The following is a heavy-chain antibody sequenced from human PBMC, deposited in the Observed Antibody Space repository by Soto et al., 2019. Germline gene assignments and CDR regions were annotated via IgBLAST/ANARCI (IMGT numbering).Heavy chain of an antibody. V-gene: IGHV1-8*01. CDR3: ARLDIVVVPAARGGYYYGMDV. Sequence: RASVKVSCKASGYTFTSYDINWVRQATGQGLEWMGWMNPNSGNTGYAQKFQGRVTMTRNTSISTAYMELSSLRSEDTAVYYCARLDIVVVPAARGGYYYGMDVWGQGTTVTVS. CDR2: MNPNSGNT. D-gene: IGHD2-2*03. J-gene: IGHJ6*02. CDR1: GYTFTSYD.